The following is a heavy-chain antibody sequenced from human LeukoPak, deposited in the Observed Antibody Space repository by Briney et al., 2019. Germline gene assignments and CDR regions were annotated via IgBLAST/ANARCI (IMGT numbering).Heavy chain of an antibody. CDR1: GGSITSYNHH. CDR2: IYYTGNT. V-gene: IGHV4-39*01. Sequence: SETLSLTCTVSGGSITSYNHHWGWIRQPPGKGREYIGLIYYTGNTYFNPSLRSRVTISVDTSKNQFSLKLTSVTAADTAVYYCARLGIGVVPSAMLGDYYFDYWGQGTLVTVSS. D-gene: IGHD2-2*01. J-gene: IGHJ4*02. CDR3: ARLGIGVVPSAMLGDYYFDY.